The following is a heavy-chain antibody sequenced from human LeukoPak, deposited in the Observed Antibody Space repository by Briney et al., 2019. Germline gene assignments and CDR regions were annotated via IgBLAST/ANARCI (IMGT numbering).Heavy chain of an antibody. Sequence: QPGGSLRLSCAASGFTFSSYGMHWVRQAPGKGLEWVAVIWYDGSNKYYADSVKGRFTISRDNSKNTLYLQMNSLRAEDTAVYYCVRVSNSGYYSSFDYWGQGTLVSVSS. CDR2: IWYDGSNK. V-gene: IGHV3-33*01. CDR3: VRVSNSGYYSSFDY. J-gene: IGHJ4*02. D-gene: IGHD3-22*01. CDR1: GFTFSSYG.